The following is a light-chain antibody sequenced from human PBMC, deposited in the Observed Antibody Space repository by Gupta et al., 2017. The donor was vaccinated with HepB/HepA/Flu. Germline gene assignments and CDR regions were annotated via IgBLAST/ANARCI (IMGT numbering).Light chain of an antibody. J-gene: IGKJ4*01. CDR3: QQRSNWPLT. Sequence: EIVLTQSPATLSLSPGERATLSCRASQSVSSYLAWYKQKPGQAPRLLIYDASNRATGIPDRFSGSGSGTDFTLTISSLEPEDFAVYYCQQRSNWPLTFGGGTKVEIK. CDR1: QSVSSY. V-gene: IGKV3-11*01. CDR2: DAS.